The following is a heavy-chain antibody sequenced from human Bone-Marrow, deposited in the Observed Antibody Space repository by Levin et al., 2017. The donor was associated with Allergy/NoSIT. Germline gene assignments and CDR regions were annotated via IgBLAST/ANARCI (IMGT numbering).Heavy chain of an antibody. CDR2: IGGSSSTI. Sequence: SCAASGFTFTNFEMNWVRQAPGKGLEWVSYIGGSSSTIYYADSVKGRFIISRDNAKKSLYLQMNSLRAEDTAVYYCARDPWVTWEYYGLDVWGQGTTVTVSS. CDR3: ARDPWVTWEYYGLDV. D-gene: IGHD1-26*01. CDR1: GFTFTNFE. J-gene: IGHJ6*02. V-gene: IGHV3-48*03.